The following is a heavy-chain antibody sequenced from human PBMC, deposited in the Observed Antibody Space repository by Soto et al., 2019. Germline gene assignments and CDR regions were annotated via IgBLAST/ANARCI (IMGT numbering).Heavy chain of an antibody. CDR2: IYYSGST. J-gene: IGHJ6*03. V-gene: IGHV4-59*01. CDR3: ARNFRSSTYYYYYMDV. CDR1: GGSISSYY. Sequence: QVQLQESGPGLVKPSETLSLTCTVSGGSISSYYWSWIRQPPGKGLEWIGYIYYSGSTNYNPSLKSRVTISVDTSKNQFSLKLSSVTAADTAVYYCARNFRSSTYYYYYMDVWGKETTVTVSS. D-gene: IGHD2-2*01.